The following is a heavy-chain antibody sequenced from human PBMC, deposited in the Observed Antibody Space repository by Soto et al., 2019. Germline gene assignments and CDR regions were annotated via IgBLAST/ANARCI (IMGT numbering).Heavy chain of an antibody. CDR2: IWYDGSNK. J-gene: IGHJ4*02. V-gene: IGHV3-33*01. CDR1: GFTFSSYG. CDR3: ARETSSKYSFDH. Sequence: QIQLVESGGGVVQPGRSLRLSCAASGFTFSSYGMHWVRQAPGKGLQWVAVIWYDGSNKHFAESVKGRFTISRDNTKNTLYLQMNSLRAEDTAVYYCARETSSKYSFDHWGQGTLVTV. D-gene: IGHD2-2*01.